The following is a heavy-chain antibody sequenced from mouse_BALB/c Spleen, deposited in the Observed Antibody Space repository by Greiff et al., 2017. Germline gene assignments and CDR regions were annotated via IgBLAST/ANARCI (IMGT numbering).Heavy chain of an antibody. J-gene: IGHJ2*01. CDR2: ISTYYGNT. CDR1: SYTFTDYA. D-gene: IGHD3-1*01. CDR3: AMGGQLGLLDY. Sequence: QVQLQQSGPELVRPGVSVKISCKGSSYTFTDYAMHWVKQSHAKSLEWIGVISTYYGNTNYNQKFKGKATMTVDKSSSTAYMALARLTSEDSAVYYCAMGGQLGLLDYWGQGTTLTVSS. V-gene: IGHV1-67*01.